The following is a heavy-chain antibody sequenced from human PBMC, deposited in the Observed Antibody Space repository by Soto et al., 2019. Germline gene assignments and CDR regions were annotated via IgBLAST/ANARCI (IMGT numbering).Heavy chain of an antibody. CDR1: GGTFSSYA. V-gene: IGHV1-69*13. D-gene: IGHD3-22*01. J-gene: IGHJ4*02. CDR2: IIPIFGTA. Sequence: AASVKVSCKASGGTFSSYAISWVRQAPGQGLEWMGGIIPIFGTANYAQKFQGRVTITADESTSTAYMELSSLRSEDTAVYYCARDSSHITYYYDSSGYPGVYWGQGTLVTVSS. CDR3: ARDSSHITYYYDSSGYPGVY.